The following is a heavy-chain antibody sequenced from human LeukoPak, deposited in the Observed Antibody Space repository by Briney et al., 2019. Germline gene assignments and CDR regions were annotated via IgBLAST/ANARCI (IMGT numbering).Heavy chain of an antibody. D-gene: IGHD3-16*01. J-gene: IGHJ4*02. CDR2: IYPGDSDI. CDR3: ARLRGNYFDY. Sequence: GESLKISCKGSGYSFTSYWIGWVRQMPGKALEWMGIIYPGDSDITYSPSFLGQVTISADKSISTAYLQWSSLKASGTAIYYCARLRGNYFDYWGQGALVTVSS. CDR1: GYSFTSYW. V-gene: IGHV5-51*01.